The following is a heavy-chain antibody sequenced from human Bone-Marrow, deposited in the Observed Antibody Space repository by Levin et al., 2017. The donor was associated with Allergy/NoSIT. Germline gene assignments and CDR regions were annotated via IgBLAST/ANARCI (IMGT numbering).Heavy chain of an antibody. Sequence: GESLKISCAASGFTFSSYGMHWVRQAPGKGLEWVAVISYDGSNKYYADSVKGRFTISRDNSKNTLYLQMNSLRAEDTAVYYCAKVRMVRGVHHSNYFDYWGQGTLVTVSS. D-gene: IGHD3-10*01. CDR2: ISYDGSNK. V-gene: IGHV3-30*18. J-gene: IGHJ4*02. CDR1: GFTFSSYG. CDR3: AKVRMVRGVHHSNYFDY.